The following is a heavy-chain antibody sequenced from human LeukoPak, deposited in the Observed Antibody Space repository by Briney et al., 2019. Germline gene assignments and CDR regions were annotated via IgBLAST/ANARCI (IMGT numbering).Heavy chain of an antibody. CDR3: AKHFSYASGCYLDQ. V-gene: IGHV3-23*01. CDR1: GVTFSNYV. J-gene: IGHJ4*02. Sequence: GGSLRLSCAVSGVTFSNYVMSWVRQTPGKGLEWVSTINSSGGATYYADSVKGRFTISRDNSKNTLYLQMNSLRAEDTAIYYCAKHFSYASGCYLDQWGQRTLVTVSS. D-gene: IGHD3-10*01. CDR2: INSSGGAT.